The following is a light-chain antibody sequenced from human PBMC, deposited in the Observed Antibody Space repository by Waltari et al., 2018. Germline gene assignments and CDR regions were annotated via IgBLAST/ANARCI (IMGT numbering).Light chain of an antibody. Sequence: EIVLTQSPATLSVSPGDTATLSCRASESVTTKLAWYQHQPAPAPRLLIYGAASRATGIPARFSGSGSGTEFTLTISSLQSEDFAVYYCQQYNNWPPWTFGQGTKVEIK. CDR3: QQYNNWPPWT. J-gene: IGKJ1*01. CDR1: ESVTTK. CDR2: GAA. V-gene: IGKV3D-15*01.